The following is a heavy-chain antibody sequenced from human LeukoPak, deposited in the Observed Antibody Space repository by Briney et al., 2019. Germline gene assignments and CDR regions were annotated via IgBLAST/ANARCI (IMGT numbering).Heavy chain of an antibody. V-gene: IGHV4-39*01. J-gene: IGHJ5*01. CDR3: ARLVGAFRYVDS. CDR2: IYYSGST. Sequence: SETLSLTCSVSGDSISSSGDYWGWIRQPPGKGLEWIGNIYYSGSTYYNPSLKSRVTIAVDTSKNQFSLKLSSLTAADTAVYYCARLVGAFRYVDSWGQGSLITVSS. CDR1: GDSISSSGDY. D-gene: IGHD3-16*01.